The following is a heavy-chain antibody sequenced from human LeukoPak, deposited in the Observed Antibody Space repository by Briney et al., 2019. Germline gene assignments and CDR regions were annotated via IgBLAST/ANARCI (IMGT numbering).Heavy chain of an antibody. Sequence: SETLSLTCTVSGGSISSYYWSWIRQPPGKGLEWIGYIYYSGSTNYKSSLKSRVTISVDTSKNQFSLKLSSVTAADTAVYYCARRSIVGALSWFDPWGQGTLVTVSS. J-gene: IGHJ5*02. CDR2: IYYSGST. CDR3: ARRSIVGALSWFDP. D-gene: IGHD1-26*01. V-gene: IGHV4-59*01. CDR1: GGSISSYY.